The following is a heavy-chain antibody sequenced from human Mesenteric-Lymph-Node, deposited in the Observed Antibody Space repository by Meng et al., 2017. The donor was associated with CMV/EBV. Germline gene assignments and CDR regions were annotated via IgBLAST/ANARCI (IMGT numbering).Heavy chain of an antibody. CDR2: ISSSGNTV. V-gene: IGHV3-11*04. CDR3: VRRAYNYGSDY. J-gene: IGHJ4*02. Sequence: GGSLRLSCAASGFTFSDYYMSWIRQAPGKGLEWVSYISSSGNTVDYTDSVKGRFTISRDNAENSLYLQMNSLRAEDTAVYYCVRRAYNYGSDYWGQRTLVTVSS. CDR1: GFTFSDYY. D-gene: IGHD3-10*01.